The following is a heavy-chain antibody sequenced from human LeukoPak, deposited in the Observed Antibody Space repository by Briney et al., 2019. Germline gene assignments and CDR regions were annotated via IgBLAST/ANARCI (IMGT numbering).Heavy chain of an antibody. CDR3: ARLSNTRICGSGCWVDY. CDR1: GFTFSSYG. V-gene: IGHV3-NL1*01. CDR2: IYRSGST. Sequence: GGSLRLSCAASGFTFSSYGMHWVRQAPGKGLEWVSLIYRSGSTDYADSVKGRFTISRDNSKNTLYLQMNNLRAEDTAVYYCARLSNTRICGSGCWVDYWGQGTLVTVSS. J-gene: IGHJ4*02. D-gene: IGHD1-26*01.